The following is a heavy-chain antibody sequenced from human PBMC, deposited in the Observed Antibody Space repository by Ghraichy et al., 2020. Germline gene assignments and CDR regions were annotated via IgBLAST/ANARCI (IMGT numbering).Heavy chain of an antibody. D-gene: IGHD5-24*01. Sequence: LNISCAASGFTFSSYWMYWVRQAPGKGLVWVSRINSDGISTNYADSVKGRFTISRDNAKSTLYLQMNSLSAEDTAVYYCVRVQRWANENDYWGQGALVTVSS. V-gene: IGHV3-74*01. CDR3: VRVQRWANENDY. J-gene: IGHJ4*02. CDR2: INSDGIST. CDR1: GFTFSSYW.